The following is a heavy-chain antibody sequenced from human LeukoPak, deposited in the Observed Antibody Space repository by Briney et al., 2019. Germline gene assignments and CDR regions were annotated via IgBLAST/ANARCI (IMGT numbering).Heavy chain of an antibody. D-gene: IGHD3-3*01. CDR2: IYSGGST. CDR1: GFTLSSNY. Sequence: GGSLRLSCAASGFTLSSNYMSWVRQAPGKGVGCDSVIYSGGSTYYAESVKRRLTISRDNSKNTLYLQMNSLRAEDTAVYYCARDSWFLEWHLRDVWGQGTTVTVSS. J-gene: IGHJ6*02. CDR3: ARDSWFLEWHLRDV. V-gene: IGHV3-66*01.